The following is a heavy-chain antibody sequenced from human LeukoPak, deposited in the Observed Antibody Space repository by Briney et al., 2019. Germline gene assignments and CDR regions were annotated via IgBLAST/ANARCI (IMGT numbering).Heavy chain of an antibody. CDR3: ATVNSSPLQGFDP. CDR2: MNPNSGNT. J-gene: IGHJ5*02. V-gene: IGHV1-8*03. D-gene: IGHD6-13*01. Sequence: ASVKVSCKASGYTFTSYDINWVRQATAQGLEWMGWMNPNSGNTGYAQKFQGRVTITRNTSISTAYMELSSLRSEDTAVYYCATVNSSPLQGFDPWGQGTLVTVSS. CDR1: GYTFTSYD.